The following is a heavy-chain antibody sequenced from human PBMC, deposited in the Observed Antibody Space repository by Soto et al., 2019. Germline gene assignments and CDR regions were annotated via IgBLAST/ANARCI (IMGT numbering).Heavy chain of an antibody. CDR3: ARMLGIAVDAVGWFDP. Sequence: QVQLQESGPGLVKPSETLSLTCTVSGGSISSYYWSWIRQPPGKGLEWIGYIYYSGSTNYNPSLKSRVTISVDTSKNQFSLKLSSVTAADTAVYYCARMLGIAVDAVGWFDPWGQGTLVTVSS. D-gene: IGHD6-19*01. V-gene: IGHV4-59*08. CDR1: GGSISSYY. J-gene: IGHJ5*02. CDR2: IYYSGST.